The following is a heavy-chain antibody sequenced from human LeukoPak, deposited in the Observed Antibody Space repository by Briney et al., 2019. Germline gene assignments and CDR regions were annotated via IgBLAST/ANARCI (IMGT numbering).Heavy chain of an antibody. J-gene: IGHJ4*02. CDR1: GFSFSNFG. Sequence: GGSLRLSCAASGFSFSNFGMSWVRQAPGKGLEWVSGISASGISTYYADSVKGRFTISRDNSKNTLYLQMNSLRDEDTAVYYCATSGAYYWGQGTLVTVSS. CDR3: ATSGAYY. CDR2: ISASGIST. V-gene: IGHV3-23*01.